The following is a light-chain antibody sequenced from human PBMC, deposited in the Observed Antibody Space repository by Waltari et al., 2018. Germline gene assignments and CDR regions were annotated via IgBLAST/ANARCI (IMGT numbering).Light chain of an antibody. CDR1: SSDVGGYNS. J-gene: IGLJ1*01. Sequence: QSALTQPPSASGSPGQSVTISCTGTSSDVGGYNSVSWYQQHPGQAPKLMIYEVSKRPSGVPYRFSGSKAGNTASLTVSGLQAEDEADYYCSSYAGSKNYVFGTGTKVTVL. CDR3: SSYAGSKNYV. CDR2: EVS. V-gene: IGLV2-8*01.